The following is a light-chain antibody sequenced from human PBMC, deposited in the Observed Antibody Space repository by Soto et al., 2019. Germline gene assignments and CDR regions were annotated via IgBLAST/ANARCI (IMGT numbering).Light chain of an antibody. V-gene: IGKV1-39*01. Sequence: DIKMTQSPSSLSASVGDRITITCRASQSISRYLNWYQHKPGKAPKFLINAASSLERGVPSRFSGGGSGTDFTLNISSLQPDDFATYYCQQNYRATPWTFGQGTKVEVK. CDR1: QSISRY. CDR2: AAS. J-gene: IGKJ1*01. CDR3: QQNYRATPWT.